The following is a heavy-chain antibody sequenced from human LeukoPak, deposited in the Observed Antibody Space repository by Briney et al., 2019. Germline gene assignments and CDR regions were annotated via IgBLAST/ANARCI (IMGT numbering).Heavy chain of an antibody. V-gene: IGHV4-59*08. D-gene: IGHD6-13*01. J-gene: IGHJ4*02. CDR1: GGSISSYY. CDR3: ARHSRWGSWHFDY. CDR2: IYYSGST. Sequence: SETLSLTCTVSGGSISSYYWSWIRQPPGKGLEWIGYIYYSGSTNYNPSLKSRVTISVDTSKNQFSLKLSSVTAADTAVYYCARHSRWGSWHFDYWGQGTLVTVSS.